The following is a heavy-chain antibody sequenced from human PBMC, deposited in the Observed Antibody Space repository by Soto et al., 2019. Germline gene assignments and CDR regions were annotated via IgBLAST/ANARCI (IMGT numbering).Heavy chain of an antibody. CDR2: LYLTGRT. V-gene: IGHV4-39*02. D-gene: IGHD3-10*01. Sequence: SETLLPTSTVPGASITSGTYHWGVDRQPPGKGLEWIGSLYLTGRTYYSPYLKSRVTISVDTSRTHFSLNLTSVTAADTAVYYCQRRLARGVIGSFDPWGQGILATVYS. J-gene: IGHJ5*02. CDR1: GASITSGTYH. CDR3: QRRLARGVIGSFDP.